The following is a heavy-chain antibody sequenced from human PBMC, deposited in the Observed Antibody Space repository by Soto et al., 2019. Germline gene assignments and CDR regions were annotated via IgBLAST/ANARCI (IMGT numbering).Heavy chain of an antibody. V-gene: IGHV4-59*01. CDR3: ARYRREAVAGYTLDN. CDR1: GGSIGSND. D-gene: IGHD6-13*01. J-gene: IGHJ4*02. Sequence: PLETLCLTCTVSGGSIGSNDGTWIRQPPGKGLEWIGYVYNSGSTNYNPSLKSRVTISEDTSKSQFSLKVNSMTAADTAVYYCARYRREAVAGYTLDNWGQGILVTVSS. CDR2: VYNSGST.